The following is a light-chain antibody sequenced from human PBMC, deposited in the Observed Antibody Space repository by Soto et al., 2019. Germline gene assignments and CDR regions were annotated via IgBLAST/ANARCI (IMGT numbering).Light chain of an antibody. Sequence: EIVMTQSPAPLSVSPGERATLSCRASQSVSSNLAWYQQKPGQAPRHLLYGASTRATGIPARFSGSDSGTDFTLTISGLQSEDVAVYYCQQYYYCPRITFGQGTRLESK. CDR2: GAS. J-gene: IGKJ5*01. CDR1: QSVSSN. CDR3: QQYYYCPRIT. V-gene: IGKV3-15*01.